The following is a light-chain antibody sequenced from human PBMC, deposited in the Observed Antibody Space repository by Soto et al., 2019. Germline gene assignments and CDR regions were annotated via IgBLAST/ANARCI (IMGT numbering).Light chain of an antibody. V-gene: IGKV3-15*01. J-gene: IGKJ1*01. CDR2: GAS. Sequence: EIVITQSPATLSVSPGERATLSCRASQSVSSNYLAWYQQKPGQAPRLIIYGASTRATGIPGRFSGSGSGTELTLTISSLQSEDFAVYYCQQYNNWPPMTFGQGTKVDIK. CDR3: QQYNNWPPMT. CDR1: QSVSSN.